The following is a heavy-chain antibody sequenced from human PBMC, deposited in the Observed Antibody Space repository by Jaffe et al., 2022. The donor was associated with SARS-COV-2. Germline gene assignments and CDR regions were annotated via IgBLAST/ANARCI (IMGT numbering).Heavy chain of an antibody. J-gene: IGHJ4*02. V-gene: IGHV3-23*04. CDR3: AKKNSDMNNFDY. CDR1: GFTFSDYD. Sequence: EVQLVESGGGLVQPGGSLSLSCAASGFTFSDYDMSWVRQAPGKGLEWVSTISGSSVSTFYADSVRGRFTISRDNSKNTLYLQMNSLRAEDTAMYYCAKKNSDMNNFDYWGQGTLVTVSS. CDR2: ISGSSVST.